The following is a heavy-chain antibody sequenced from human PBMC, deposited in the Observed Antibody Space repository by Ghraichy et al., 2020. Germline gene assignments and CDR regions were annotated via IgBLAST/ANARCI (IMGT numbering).Heavy chain of an antibody. D-gene: IGHD3-10*01. CDR2: ISSSSSTI. CDR3: ARVTMVRGVIITSYYYYGMDV. J-gene: IGHJ6*02. Sequence: SLNISCAASGFTFSSYSMNWVRQAPGKGLEWVSYISSSSSTIYYADSVKGRFTIFRDNAKNSLYLQMNSLRDEDTAVYYCARVTMVRGVIITSYYYYGMDVWGQGTTVTVSS. CDR1: GFTFSSYS. V-gene: IGHV3-48*02.